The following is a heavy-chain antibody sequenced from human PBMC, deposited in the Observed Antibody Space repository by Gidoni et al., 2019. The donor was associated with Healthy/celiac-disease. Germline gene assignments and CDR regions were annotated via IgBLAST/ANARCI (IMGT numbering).Heavy chain of an antibody. D-gene: IGHD3-10*01. J-gene: IGHJ4*02. V-gene: IGHV3-66*01. CDR1: GFTVSSNY. CDR3: AREDLYYYGSGSYLI. Sequence: EVQLVESGGGLVQPGGSLRLSCAASGFTVSSNYMSWVRQAPGKGLEWVSVSYSGGSKYYADSVKGRFTISRDNSKNTLYLQMNSLRAEDTAVYYCAREDLYYYGSGSYLIWGQGTLVTVSS. CDR2: SYSGGSK.